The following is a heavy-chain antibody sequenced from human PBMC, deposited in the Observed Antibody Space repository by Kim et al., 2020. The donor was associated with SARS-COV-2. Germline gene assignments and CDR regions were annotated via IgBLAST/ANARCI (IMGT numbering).Heavy chain of an antibody. D-gene: IGHD4-17*01. CDR3: ARGRQYGDKDFDY. V-gene: IGHV1-18*01. Sequence: HYAQKFQDRVTMTTDTSTTTAYMEVRSLRSEDTAIYYCARGRQYGDKDFDYWGQGTLVTVSS. J-gene: IGHJ4*02.